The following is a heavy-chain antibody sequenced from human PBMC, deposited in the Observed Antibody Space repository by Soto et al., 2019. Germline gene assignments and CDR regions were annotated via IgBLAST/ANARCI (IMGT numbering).Heavy chain of an antibody. V-gene: IGHV5-51*01. D-gene: IGHD3-22*01. J-gene: IGHJ4*02. CDR3: ARFSYDSSGYPDLYYFDY. CDR2: IYPGDSDT. CDR1: GYSFTSYW. Sequence: GESLKISCKGSGYSFTSYWIGWVRQMPGKGLEWMGIIYPGDSDTRYSPSFQGQVTISADKSISTAYLQWSSLKASDTAMYYCARFSYDSSGYPDLYYFDYWGQGTLVPVSS.